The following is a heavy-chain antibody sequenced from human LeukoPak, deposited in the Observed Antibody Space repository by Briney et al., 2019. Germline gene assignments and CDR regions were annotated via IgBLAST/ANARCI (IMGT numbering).Heavy chain of an antibody. CDR2: ISAYNGNT. CDR1: GYTFNSYG. J-gene: IGHJ4*02. D-gene: IGHD1-26*01. CDR3: ARNWPEFRSGGFDY. Sequence: WASVKVSCKASGYTFNSYGITWVRQAPGQGLEWMGWISAYNGNTNYAQKLQGRVTMTTDTSTSTAYMGLRSLRSDDTAVYYCARNWPEFRSGGFDYWGRGTLVTVSS. V-gene: IGHV1-18*01.